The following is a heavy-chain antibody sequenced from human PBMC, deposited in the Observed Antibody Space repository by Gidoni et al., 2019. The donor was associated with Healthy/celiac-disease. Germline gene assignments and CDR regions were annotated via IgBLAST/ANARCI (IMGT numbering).Heavy chain of an antibody. Sequence: QVQLQESGPGLVKPSETLSLTCTVSGGSISSYYWSWIRQPPGKGLEWIGYIYYSGSTNYNPSLKSRVTISVDTSKNQFSLKLSSVTAADTAVYYCARGYDYGSSSWFDPWGQGTLVTVSS. V-gene: IGHV4-59*01. D-gene: IGHD4-17*01. CDR3: ARGYDYGSSSWFDP. CDR2: IYYSGST. CDR1: GGSISSYY. J-gene: IGHJ5*02.